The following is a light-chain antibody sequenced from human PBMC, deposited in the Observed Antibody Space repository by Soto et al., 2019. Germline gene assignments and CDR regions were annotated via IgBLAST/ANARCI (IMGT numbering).Light chain of an antibody. CDR3: SSYTRSSTLHVV. CDR2: DVS. CDR1: SSDVGDYNY. V-gene: IGLV2-14*03. J-gene: IGLJ2*01. Sequence: QSALTQPASVSGSPGQSITISCTGTSSDVGDYNYVSWYQQDPGKAPKLMIYDVSNRPSGVSNRFSGSKSGNTASLTISGLQAEDEADYYCSSYTRSSTLHVVFGGGTKLTVL.